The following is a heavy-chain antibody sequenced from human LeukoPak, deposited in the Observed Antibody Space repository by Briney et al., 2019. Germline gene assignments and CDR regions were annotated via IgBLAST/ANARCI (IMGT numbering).Heavy chain of an antibody. Sequence: GGSLRLSCSASGFIFSTYTMYWVRQAPGKGLENLSVINGDGRTAYYADSVKGRFTISRDNGKNSLYLQMNSLRDEDTAVYYCARDRDYAFDYWGQGTLVTVSS. CDR2: INGDGRTA. CDR3: ARDRDYAFDY. J-gene: IGHJ4*02. V-gene: IGHV3-64*04. CDR1: GFIFSTYT. D-gene: IGHD4-17*01.